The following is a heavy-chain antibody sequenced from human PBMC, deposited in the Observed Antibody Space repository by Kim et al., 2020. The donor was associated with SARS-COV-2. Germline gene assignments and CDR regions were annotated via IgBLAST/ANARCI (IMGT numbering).Heavy chain of an antibody. CDR3: RGMDV. J-gene: IGHJ6*02. Sequence: KTEGGTTDSAAPVKGRFTIPREDSKNTLYMKMNSLKTGDTAVYYCRGMDVWGQGTTVTVSS. CDR2: KTEGGTT. V-gene: IGHV3-15*01.